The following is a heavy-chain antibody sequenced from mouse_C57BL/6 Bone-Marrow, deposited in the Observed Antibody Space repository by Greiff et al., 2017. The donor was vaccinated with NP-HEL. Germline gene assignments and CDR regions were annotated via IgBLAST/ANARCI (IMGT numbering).Heavy chain of an antibody. Sequence: VQLQQSGAELVRPGSSVKMSCKTSGYTFTSYGINWVKQRPGQGLEWIGYIYPGNGYTEYNEKFKGKATLNLDKSSSTAYMPLRSLTSADSAIYVCARRDYYSSSYDAVDYGDQGTSVTVTA. CDR3: ARRDYYSSSYDAVDY. CDR2: IYPGNGYT. J-gene: IGHJ4*01. CDR1: GYTFTSYG. D-gene: IGHD1-1*01. V-gene: IGHV1-58*01.